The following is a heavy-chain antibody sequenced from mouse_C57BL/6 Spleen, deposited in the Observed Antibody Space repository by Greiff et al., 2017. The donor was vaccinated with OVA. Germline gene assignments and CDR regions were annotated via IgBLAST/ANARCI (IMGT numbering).Heavy chain of an antibody. D-gene: IGHD4-1*01. Sequence: QVQLQQPGTELVKPGASVKLSCKASGYTFTSYWMHWVKQRPGQGLEWIGNINPSNGGTTYNEKFKSKATLTVDKSSRPAYMQLSSLTSEDSAVYYSARSGTGTNAMDYWGQGTSVTVSS. CDR1: GYTFTSYW. CDR3: ARSGTGTNAMDY. V-gene: IGHV1-53*01. J-gene: IGHJ4*01. CDR2: INPSNGGT.